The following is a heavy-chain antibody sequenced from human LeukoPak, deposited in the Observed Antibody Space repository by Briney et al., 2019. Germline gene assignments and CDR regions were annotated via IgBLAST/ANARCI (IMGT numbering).Heavy chain of an antibody. CDR1: GGSISSGSYY. Sequence: PSETLSLTCTVSGGSISSGSYYWSWIRQPAGKGLEWIGRIYTSGSTNYNPSLKSRVTISVDTSKNQFSLKLSSVTAADTAVYYCARERMGATWEAFDIWGQGTVVTVSS. D-gene: IGHD1-26*01. CDR3: ARERMGATWEAFDI. J-gene: IGHJ3*02. CDR2: IYTSGST. V-gene: IGHV4-61*02.